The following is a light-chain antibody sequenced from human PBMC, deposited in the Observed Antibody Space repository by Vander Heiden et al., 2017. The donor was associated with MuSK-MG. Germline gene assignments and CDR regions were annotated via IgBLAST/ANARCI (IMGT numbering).Light chain of an antibody. J-gene: IGLJ2*01. CDR2: EDN. V-gene: IGLV6-57*01. Sequence: NFMLTQPHSVSESPRKTVTISCPRRSGSIASNYVKWYQQRPGSSPTTVIYEDNQRPSGVPDRFSGSIDSSSNSASLTISGLKTEDEADYDCQSYDSSNHVVVGGGTKLTVL. CDR3: QSYDSSNHVV. CDR1: SGSIASNY.